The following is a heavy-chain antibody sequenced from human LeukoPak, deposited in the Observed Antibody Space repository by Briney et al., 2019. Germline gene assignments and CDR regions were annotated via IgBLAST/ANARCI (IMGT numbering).Heavy chain of an antibody. V-gene: IGHV5-51*01. CDR3: ARPNITSYYDSRGYDAFDV. Sequence: GESLKISCKGSGYKFNAYWIAWVRQMPGKGLEWMGIIYPDDSDTTYSPSFQGQVTISADKSVSITYLQWRSVKASDTAMYYCARPNITSYYDSRGYDAFDVWGQGTMVIVSS. J-gene: IGHJ3*01. D-gene: IGHD3-22*01. CDR2: IYPDDSDT. CDR1: GYKFNAYW.